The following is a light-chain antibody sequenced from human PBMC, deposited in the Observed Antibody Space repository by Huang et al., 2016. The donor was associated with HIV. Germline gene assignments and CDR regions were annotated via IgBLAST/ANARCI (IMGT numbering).Light chain of an antibody. CDR1: QSVETY. CDR2: DVS. CDR3: QQRSSWPLT. J-gene: IGKJ4*01. V-gene: IGKV3-11*01. Sequence: VLTQSPFTLSMSPGQRATLSCKTSQSVETYLAWYQQRPGQGPRLLSYDVSNRAPGVPTSFSGAGSGTDFTLIIDKLAPGDVALYFCQQRSSWPLTFGGGTRV.